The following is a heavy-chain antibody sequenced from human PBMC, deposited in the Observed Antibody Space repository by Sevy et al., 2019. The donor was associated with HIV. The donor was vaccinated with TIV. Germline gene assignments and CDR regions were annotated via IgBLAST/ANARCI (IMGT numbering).Heavy chain of an antibody. D-gene: IGHD3-3*01. V-gene: IGHV3-48*03. CDR3: ARGGVYDYWSGYYRATDYGMDV. Sequence: GESLKISCAASGFTFSGYEMNWVRQAPGKGLEWVSYISSSGSTIYYADSVKGRFTISRDNGRNSRYLQMNSLRDEDPDVYYCARGGVYDYWSGYYRATDYGMDVWGQGTTVTVSS. CDR1: GFTFSGYE. J-gene: IGHJ6*02. CDR2: ISSSGSTI.